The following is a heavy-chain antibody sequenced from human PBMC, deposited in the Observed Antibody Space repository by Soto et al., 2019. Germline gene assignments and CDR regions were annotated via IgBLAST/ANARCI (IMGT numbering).Heavy chain of an antibody. CDR1: GFTFSSYA. Sequence: GGSLRLSCAASGFTFSSYAMSWVRQAPGKGLKWVSAISGSGGSTYYADSVKGRFTISRDNSKNTLYLQMNSLRAEDTAVYCCVKVRRATTTGTLLWGQGTMVTVSS. D-gene: IGHD1-26*01. CDR2: ISGSGGST. J-gene: IGHJ4*03. CDR3: VKVRRATTTGTLL. V-gene: IGHV3-23*01.